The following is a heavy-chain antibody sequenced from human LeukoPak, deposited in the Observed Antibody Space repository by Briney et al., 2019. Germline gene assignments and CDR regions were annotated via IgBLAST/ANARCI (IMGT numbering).Heavy chain of an antibody. CDR3: AKAPLEYCSGGSCYPFDY. D-gene: IGHD2-15*01. J-gene: IGHJ4*02. CDR2: ISGSGGST. Sequence: GGSLRLSCTASGFTFRDYAMGWVRQAPGKGLEWVSVISGSGGSTYYADSVKGRFTISRDHSKNTLYLQMNTLRAEDTAVYYCAKAPLEYCSGGSCYPFDYRGQGTLVTVSS. CDR1: GFTFRDYA. V-gene: IGHV3-23*01.